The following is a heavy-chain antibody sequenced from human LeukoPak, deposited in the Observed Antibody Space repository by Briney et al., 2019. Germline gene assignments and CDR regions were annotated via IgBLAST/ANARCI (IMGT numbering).Heavy chain of an antibody. Sequence: PGGSLRLSCAASGFTFSGYSMNWVRQAPGKGLEWVSSISSSSSYIYYADSVKGRFTISRDNAKNSLYLQMNSLRDEDTAVYYCARDREQQLVLDYWGQGTLVTVSS. CDR1: GFTFSGYS. CDR2: ISSSSSYI. V-gene: IGHV3-21*01. CDR3: ARDREQQLVLDY. J-gene: IGHJ4*02. D-gene: IGHD6-13*01.